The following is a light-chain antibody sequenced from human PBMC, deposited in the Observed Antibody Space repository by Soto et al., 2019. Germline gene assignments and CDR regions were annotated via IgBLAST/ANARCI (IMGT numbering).Light chain of an antibody. V-gene: IGKV3-11*01. J-gene: IGKJ3*01. CDR3: QQRSDWPLT. CDR2: DAS. CDR1: QSISYY. Sequence: EIVLTQSPATLSLSPGERATLSCRASQSISYYLAWYQQKPGQAPRLLIYDASNRATGIPARLSGSGSGTDFTLTISSLEPEDFAVYYCQQRSDWPLTFGPGTKVDIK.